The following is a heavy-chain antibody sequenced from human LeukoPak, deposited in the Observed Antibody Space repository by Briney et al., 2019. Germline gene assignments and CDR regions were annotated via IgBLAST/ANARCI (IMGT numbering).Heavy chain of an antibody. J-gene: IGHJ4*02. CDR3: ARALGFSVTTFSY. D-gene: IGHD4-17*01. V-gene: IGHV4-38-2*02. CDR1: GYSISSGNY. CDR2: IYHRGTS. Sequence: TSETLSLTCSVSGYSISSGNYWGWIRQPPGKGLEWIGNIYHRGTSHYNPSLKSRVTISLDTSKNQFSLKLISVTAADTAVYYCARALGFSVTTFSYWGQGTLVTVSS.